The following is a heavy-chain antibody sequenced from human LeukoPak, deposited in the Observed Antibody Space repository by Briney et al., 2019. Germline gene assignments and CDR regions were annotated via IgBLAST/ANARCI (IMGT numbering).Heavy chain of an antibody. Sequence: SETLSLTCTVSGGPISSYYWSWIRQPAGKGLEWIGRIYTSGSTNYNPSLKSRVTMSVDTSKNQFSLKLSSVTAADTAVYYCARDCSGGSCYTTGRYYYYGMDVWGQGTTVTVSS. CDR2: IYTSGST. J-gene: IGHJ6*02. V-gene: IGHV4-4*07. D-gene: IGHD2-15*01. CDR3: ARDCSGGSCYTTGRYYYYGMDV. CDR1: GGPISSYY.